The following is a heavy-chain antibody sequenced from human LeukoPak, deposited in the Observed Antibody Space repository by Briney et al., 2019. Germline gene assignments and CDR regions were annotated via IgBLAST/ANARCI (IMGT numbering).Heavy chain of an antibody. CDR2: ISGSGNGFSI. Sequence: GSLGLSCSASGFVFTIYTMYWVRQAPGKGPEYVSTISGSGNGFSIYYADSVKGRFTISRDDSKSILYLQMNGLRSEDTAVYYCVKDFGRIRGTPDSWGQGTLVTVSS. CDR1: GFVFTIYT. CDR3: VKDFGRIRGTPDS. J-gene: IGHJ4*02. V-gene: IGHV3-64D*06. D-gene: IGHD1-26*01.